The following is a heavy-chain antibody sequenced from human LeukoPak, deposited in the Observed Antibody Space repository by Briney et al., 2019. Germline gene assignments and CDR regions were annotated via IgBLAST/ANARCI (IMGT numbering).Heavy chain of an antibody. D-gene: IGHD4-23*01. CDR1: GFEFSRSW. CDR3: ARGRPHGNDY. Sequence: GGSLRLSCATSGFEFSRSWMHWVRQAPGKGLVWVSRIASDGSSTTYADSVKGRFSISRDNAKNTLYLQMNSLRVEDTAVYYCARGRPHGNDYWGQGTLVTVSS. V-gene: IGHV3-74*01. J-gene: IGHJ4*02. CDR2: IASDGSST.